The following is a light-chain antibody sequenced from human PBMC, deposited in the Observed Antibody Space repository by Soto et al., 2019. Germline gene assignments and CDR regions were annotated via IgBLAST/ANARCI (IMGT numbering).Light chain of an antibody. Sequence: EIVLTQSPGTLYLSPGERATLSCRASQSVSSSYLAWYQQKPGQAPRQLIYGASSRATGIPDRFSGSGSGTDFTLTITRLEPGDFAVYYCQHYRTSFGGGTRVEIK. CDR3: QHYRTS. CDR1: QSVSSSY. V-gene: IGKV3-20*01. J-gene: IGKJ4*01. CDR2: GAS.